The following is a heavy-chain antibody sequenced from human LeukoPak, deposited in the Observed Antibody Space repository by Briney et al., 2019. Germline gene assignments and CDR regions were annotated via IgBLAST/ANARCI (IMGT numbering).Heavy chain of an antibody. D-gene: IGHD6-13*01. CDR2: INHSGST. V-gene: IGHV4-34*01. Sequence: SETLSLTCAVYGGSFSGYYWSWIRQPPGKGLEWIGEINHSGSTNYNPSLKSRVTISVDTSKNRFSLKLSSVTAADTAVYYCARGREDSSSWDWFDPWGQGTLVTVSS. J-gene: IGHJ5*02. CDR1: GGSFSGYY. CDR3: ARGREDSSSWDWFDP.